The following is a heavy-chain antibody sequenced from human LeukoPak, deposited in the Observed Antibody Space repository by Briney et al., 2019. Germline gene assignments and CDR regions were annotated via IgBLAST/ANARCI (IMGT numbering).Heavy chain of an antibody. V-gene: IGHV4-61*02. D-gene: IGHD6-13*01. CDR1: GGSISSGSYY. CDR2: IYTSGSI. Sequence: PSETLSLTCTVSGGSISSGSYYWSWIRQPAGKGLEWIGRIYTSGSITYNPSLKSRVSMSVDTSKNQFSLKLSSVTAADTAVYYCARSSRSWSSFDYWGQGTLVTVSS. CDR3: ARSSRSWSSFDY. J-gene: IGHJ4*02.